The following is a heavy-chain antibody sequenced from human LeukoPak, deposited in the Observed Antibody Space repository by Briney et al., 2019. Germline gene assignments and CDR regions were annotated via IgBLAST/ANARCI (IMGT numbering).Heavy chain of an antibody. Sequence: SETLSLTCTVSGVSISSSFWSWIRQPPGKGLEWTGFISNSGSTNYNPSLNSRVIISVDTSKNQFSLKLSSVTAADTAVYYCSRTFCNSGRCYMVYWGQGTLVTVSS. J-gene: IGHJ4*02. CDR2: ISNSGST. CDR1: GVSISSSF. V-gene: IGHV4-59*01. D-gene: IGHD2-15*01. CDR3: SRTFCNSGRCYMVY.